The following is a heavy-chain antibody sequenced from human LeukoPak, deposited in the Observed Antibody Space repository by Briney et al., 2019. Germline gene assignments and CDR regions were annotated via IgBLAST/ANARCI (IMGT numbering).Heavy chain of an antibody. CDR2: ISSSSSYI. CDR3: AREGGDDAFDI. D-gene: IGHD2-21*01. CDR1: GFTFSSYA. J-gene: IGHJ3*02. V-gene: IGHV3-21*01. Sequence: GGSLRLSCAASGFTFSSYAMSWVRQAPGKGLEWVSSISSSSSYIYYADSVKGRFTISRDNAKSSLYLQMNSLRAEDTAVYYCAREGGDDAFDIWGQGTMVTVSS.